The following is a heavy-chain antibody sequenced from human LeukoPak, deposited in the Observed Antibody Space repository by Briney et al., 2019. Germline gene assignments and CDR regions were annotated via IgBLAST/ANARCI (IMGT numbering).Heavy chain of an antibody. D-gene: IGHD3-22*01. J-gene: IGHJ4*02. CDR3: ARTYDSSGYYYEDYFDY. CDR2: IYPGDSDT. CDR1: GYSSTSYW. V-gene: IGHV5-51*01. Sequence: GESLKISCKGSGYSSTSYWIGWVRQMPGKGLEWMGIIYPGDSDTRYSPSFQGQVTISADKSISTAYLQWSSPKASDTAMYYCARTYDSSGYYYEDYFDYWGQGTLVTVSS.